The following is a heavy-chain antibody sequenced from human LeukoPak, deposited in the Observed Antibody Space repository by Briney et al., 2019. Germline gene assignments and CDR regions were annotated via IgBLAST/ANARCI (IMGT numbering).Heavy chain of an antibody. V-gene: IGHV3-30*18. Sequence: SCKASGYTFTSYYMHWVRQAPGKGLEWVALISYDGSNKYYADSVKGRFTISRDNSKNTLYLQMNSLRTEDTAVYYCAKVGDNWDFDYWGQGTLVSVSS. J-gene: IGHJ4*02. CDR3: AKVGDNWDFDY. CDR2: ISYDGSNK. CDR1: GYTFTSYY. D-gene: IGHD3-16*01.